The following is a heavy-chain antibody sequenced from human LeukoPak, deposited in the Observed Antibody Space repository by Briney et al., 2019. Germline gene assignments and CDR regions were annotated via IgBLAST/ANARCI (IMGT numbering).Heavy chain of an antibody. CDR3: AGRGQRYFRD. CDR2: IYRIGIT. V-gene: IGHV4-4*08. Sequence: PSETLSLTCSVSGDSISSDYWSWIRQPPGKGLEWIGYIYRIGITDYNPSLKSRVTISLDTSKNQLSLNLTSVTAADTAVYYCAGRGQRYFRDWGQGTLVTVSS. CDR1: GDSISSDY. J-gene: IGHJ1*01.